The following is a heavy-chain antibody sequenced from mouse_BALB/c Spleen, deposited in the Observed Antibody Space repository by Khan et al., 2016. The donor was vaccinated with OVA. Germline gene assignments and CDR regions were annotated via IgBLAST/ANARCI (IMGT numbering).Heavy chain of an antibody. Sequence: QIQLVQSGPELKKPGETVKISCKASGYTFTNYGMNWVKQAPGKGLKWMGWINTYTGEPTSTDDFKGRFAFSLETSASIAYLQINNIKNDDMVNYFCARGASYWYFDVWGAGTTVTVSS. CDR1: GYTFTNYG. CDR2: INTYTGEP. CDR3: ARGASYWYFDV. V-gene: IGHV9-1*02. J-gene: IGHJ1*01.